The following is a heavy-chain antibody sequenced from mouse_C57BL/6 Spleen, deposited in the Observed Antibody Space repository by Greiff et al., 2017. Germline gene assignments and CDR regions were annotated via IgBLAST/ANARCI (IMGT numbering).Heavy chain of an antibody. CDR3: ARCSLHDGHLLY. J-gene: IGHJ3*01. CDR1: GYAFSSSW. Sequence: VQVVESGPELVKPGASVTISCKASGYAFSSSWMNWVKQRPGKGLEWIGRIYPGDGDTNYNGKFKGKATLTADKSSSTAYMQLSSLTSEDSAVYVCARCSLHDGHLLYWGQGTPVTVSA. CDR2: IYPGDGDT. V-gene: IGHV1-82*01. D-gene: IGHD2-3*01.